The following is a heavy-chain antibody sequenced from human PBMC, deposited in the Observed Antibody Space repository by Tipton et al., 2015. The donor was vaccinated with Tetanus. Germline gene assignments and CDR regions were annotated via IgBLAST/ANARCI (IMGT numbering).Heavy chain of an antibody. D-gene: IGHD3/OR15-3a*01. CDR2: INREGGGK. J-gene: IGHJ6*03. Sequence: GSLRLSCSASGFILSNYWMSWVRQAPGKGLEWVANINREGGGKYYVDSVKGRFTISRDEAKNSLYLQMSSLRVGDTAVYYCARDRGEDWTNFYYMDVWGKGATATVSS. CDR1: GFILSNYW. V-gene: IGHV3-7*01. CDR3: ARDRGEDWTNFYYMDV.